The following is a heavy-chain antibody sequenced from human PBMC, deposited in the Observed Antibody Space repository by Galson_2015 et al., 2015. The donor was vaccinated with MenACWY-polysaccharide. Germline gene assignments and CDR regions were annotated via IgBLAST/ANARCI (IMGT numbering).Heavy chain of an antibody. CDR2: ISSRSDTI. Sequence: SLRLSCAASGFTLSDYRINWVRQAPGKGLEWLSYISSRSDTIYYADSVKGRFTISRDNAKNSLYLQMSSLRAEDTAMYYCARDQYGSGNYYMPYYYYGMDVWGQGTTVTVSS. V-gene: IGHV3-48*01. CDR1: GFTLSDYR. CDR3: ARDQYGSGNYYMPYYYYGMDV. D-gene: IGHD3-10*01. J-gene: IGHJ6*01.